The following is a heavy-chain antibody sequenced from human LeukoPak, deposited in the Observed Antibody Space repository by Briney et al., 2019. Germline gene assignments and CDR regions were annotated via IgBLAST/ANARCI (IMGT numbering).Heavy chain of an antibody. CDR2: INPNSGGT. Sequence: ASVKVSCKASGYTFTGYYMHWVRQAPGQGLEWMGWINPNSGGTNYAQKFQGRVTMTRDTSISTAYMELSRLRSDDTAVYYCARHYSSSWHDAFDIWGQGTMVTVSS. D-gene: IGHD6-13*01. V-gene: IGHV1-2*02. CDR3: ARHYSSSWHDAFDI. J-gene: IGHJ3*02. CDR1: GYTFTGYY.